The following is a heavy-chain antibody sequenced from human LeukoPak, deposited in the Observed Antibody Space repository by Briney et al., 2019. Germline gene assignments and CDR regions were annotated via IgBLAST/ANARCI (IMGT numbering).Heavy chain of an antibody. Sequence: SETLSLTCAVYGGSFSGYYWSWIRQPPGKGLEWIGEINHSGSTNYNPSLKSRVTISVDTSKNQFSLKLSSVTAADTAVYYCARLGYYDSSGYNDDCWGQGTLVTVSS. CDR1: GGSFSGYY. CDR3: ARLGYYDSSGYNDDC. CDR2: INHSGST. V-gene: IGHV4-34*01. D-gene: IGHD3-22*01. J-gene: IGHJ4*02.